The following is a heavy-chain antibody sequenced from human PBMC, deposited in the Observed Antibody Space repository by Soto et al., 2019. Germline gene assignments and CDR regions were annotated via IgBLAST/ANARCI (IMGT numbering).Heavy chain of an antibody. J-gene: IGHJ6*02. CDR3: ARSRSAMADGMNV. Sequence: GGSLRLSCVASRSAFSSYSISWVRQAPGKGLEWVSSISVSSSYIYYAASVKGRFTISSDISRKTVYLQMNNLRGEDTALYFCARSRSAMADGMNVWGQGTTVTVS. CDR1: RSAFSSYS. CDR2: ISVSSSYI. V-gene: IGHV3-21*04. D-gene: IGHD5-18*01.